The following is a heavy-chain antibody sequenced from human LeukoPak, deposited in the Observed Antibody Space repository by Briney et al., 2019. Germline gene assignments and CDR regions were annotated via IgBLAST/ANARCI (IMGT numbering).Heavy chain of an antibody. D-gene: IGHD3-22*01. CDR3: ARARGGWVISDY. J-gene: IGHJ4*02. Sequence: NTSETLSLTCTVSGGSISSGGYYWSWIRQPPGKGLEWIGSIFYTGSTSYNPSLKSRVTISVDTSKNQFSLKLSSVTAADTAVYYCARARGGWVISDYWGQGTLVTVSS. CDR2: IFYTGST. CDR1: GGSISSGGYY. V-gene: IGHV4-39*07.